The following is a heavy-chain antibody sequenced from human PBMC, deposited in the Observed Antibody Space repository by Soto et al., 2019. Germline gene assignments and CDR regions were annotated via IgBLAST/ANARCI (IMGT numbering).Heavy chain of an antibody. CDR3: AILPNKSPQN. V-gene: IGHV3-74*01. CDR2: ISNDGSS. D-gene: IGHD2-15*01. Sequence: EVQLVESGGGLVQPGGSLRLSCVASGFTFSSYWMHWVRQAPGKGLVWVSSISNDGSSIYADPVKGRFTIARHNAKNTLYLQMNSLRAEDTAVYYCAILPNKSPQNWGQGTLVIVSP. CDR1: GFTFSSYW. J-gene: IGHJ1*01.